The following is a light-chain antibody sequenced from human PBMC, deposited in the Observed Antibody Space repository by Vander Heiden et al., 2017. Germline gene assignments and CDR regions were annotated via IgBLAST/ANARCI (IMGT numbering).Light chain of an antibody. CDR1: SSNIGSRT. CDR3: SAWDNSLNAWV. V-gene: IGLV1-44*01. CDR2: SNN. Sequence: QSVLTQPPSASGTPGQRVTISCSGSSSNIGSRTVHWYQDLPGTAPKLLIYSNNQRPSGVPDRISASKSGTSASLAVSGLQSEDEADYYCSAWDNSLNAWVFGGGTKLTVL. J-gene: IGLJ3*02.